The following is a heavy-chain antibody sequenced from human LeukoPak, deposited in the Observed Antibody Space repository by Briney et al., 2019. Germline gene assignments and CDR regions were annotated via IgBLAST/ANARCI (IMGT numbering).Heavy chain of an antibody. CDR3: ARVGCRGGSCSSRGDYYYGMDV. Sequence: GGSLRLSCAASGFTFSSYSMNWVRQAPGKGLELVSSISSSGSYTSYPDSVKGRFTISRDNAKNALFLQMNSLRAEDTAVYYCARVGCRGGSCSSRGDYYYGMDVWGQGTTVTVSS. V-gene: IGHV3-21*01. J-gene: IGHJ6*02. D-gene: IGHD2-15*01. CDR1: GFTFSSYS. CDR2: ISSSGSYT.